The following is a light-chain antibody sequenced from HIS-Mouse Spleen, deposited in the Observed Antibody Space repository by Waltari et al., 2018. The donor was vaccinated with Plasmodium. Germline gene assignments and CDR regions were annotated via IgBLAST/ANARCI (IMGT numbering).Light chain of an antibody. CDR2: EDS. CDR1: ALPKKY. J-gene: IGLJ3*02. CDR3: YSTDSSGNHRV. V-gene: IGLV3-10*01. Sequence: SYELTQPPSVSVSPGQTARITCSGDALPKKYAYWYQQKSGQAPVLVIYEDSKRPSGSPEGFSGASSGTMATLTISGDQVEDEADYYCYSTDSSGNHRVFGGGTKLTVL.